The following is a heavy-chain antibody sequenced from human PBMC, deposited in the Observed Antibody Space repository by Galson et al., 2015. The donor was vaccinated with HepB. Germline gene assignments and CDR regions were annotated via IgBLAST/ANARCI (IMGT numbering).Heavy chain of an antibody. Sequence: SLRLSCAASGFTFSSYAMSWVRQAPGKGLEWVSAISGSGGSTYYADSVKGRFTISRDNSKNTLYLQMNSLRAEDTAVYYCAKDLVYDSRWGYFDYWGQGTLVTVSS. CDR3: AKDLVYDSRWGYFDY. CDR1: GFTFSSYA. D-gene: IGHD3-22*01. J-gene: IGHJ4*02. CDR2: ISGSGGST. V-gene: IGHV3-23*01.